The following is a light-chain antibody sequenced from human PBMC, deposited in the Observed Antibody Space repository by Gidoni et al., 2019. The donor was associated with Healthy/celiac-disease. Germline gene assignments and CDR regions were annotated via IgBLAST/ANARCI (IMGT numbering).Light chain of an antibody. V-gene: IGLV2-11*01. CDR1: SSDVGGYNY. CDR2: DVS. Sequence: QSALTQPRSVSGSPGQSVTISCTGTSSDVGGYNYVSCYQQHPGKAPKLMIYDVSKRPSGVPDRFSGSKSGNTASLTISGLQAEDEADYYCCSYAGSSPVVFGGGTKLTVL. CDR3: CSYAGSSPVV. J-gene: IGLJ2*01.